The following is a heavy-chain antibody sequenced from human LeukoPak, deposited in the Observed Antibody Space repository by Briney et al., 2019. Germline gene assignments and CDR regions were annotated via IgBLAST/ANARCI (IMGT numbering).Heavy chain of an antibody. CDR3: ARAWRLRGAFDI. V-gene: IGHV3-30-3*01. CDR2: ISYDGSNK. CDR1: GFTFSSYA. J-gene: IGHJ3*02. Sequence: GGSLRLSCAASGFTFSSYAMHWVRQAPGKGLEWVAVISYDGSNKYYADSVKGRFTISRDNSKNTLYLQMNSLRAEDTAVYYCARAWRLRGAFDIWGQGTMVTVSS. D-gene: IGHD3-22*01.